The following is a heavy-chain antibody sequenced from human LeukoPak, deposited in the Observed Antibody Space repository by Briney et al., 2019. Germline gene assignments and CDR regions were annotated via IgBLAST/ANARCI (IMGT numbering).Heavy chain of an antibody. CDR3: AKVTGDDFWSGYSNNWFDP. J-gene: IGHJ5*02. V-gene: IGHV3-23*01. Sequence: GGSLRFYCAASGFTFSSFAMSWVRQAQGKGLEWISAISGSGGSKYYADSGKGRFTIARDTSKNTMYLQMSGPSADDTAVYDCAKVTGDDFWSGYSNNWFDPWGQGTRVSVSS. CDR2: ISGSGGSK. CDR1: GFTFSSFA. D-gene: IGHD3-3*01.